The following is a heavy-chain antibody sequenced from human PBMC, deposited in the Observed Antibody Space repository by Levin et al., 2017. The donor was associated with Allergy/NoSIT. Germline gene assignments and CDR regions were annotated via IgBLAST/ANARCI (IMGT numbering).Heavy chain of an antibody. CDR1: GFTFSSYG. V-gene: IGHV3-30*18. CDR2: ISYDGSNK. CDR3: AKDSEQWLVSPKPAPPVY. Sequence: GGSLRLSCAASGFTFSSYGMHWVRQAPGKGLEWVAVISYDGSNKYYADSVKGRFTISRVNSKNTLYLQMNSLRAEDTAVYYCAKDSEQWLVSPKPAPPVYWGQGTLVTVSS. D-gene: IGHD6-19*01. J-gene: IGHJ4*02.